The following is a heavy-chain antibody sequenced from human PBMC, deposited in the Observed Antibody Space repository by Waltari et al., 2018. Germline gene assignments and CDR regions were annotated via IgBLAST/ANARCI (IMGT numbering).Heavy chain of an antibody. V-gene: IGHV3-74*01. CDR2: NNVDGRGS. CDR1: GFPFGSYW. J-gene: IGHJ4*02. CDR3: ARSRDRGPSGPGY. Sequence: EVQLVESGGGLVQPGGSLRLSCADSGFPFGSYWMYWVRQAPGKGMGLVLRNNVDGRGSSYADSVKGRFTISRYNAKNTLYLQMNSLRAEDTAVYYCARSRDRGPSGPGYWGQGTLVTVSS. D-gene: IGHD3-10*01.